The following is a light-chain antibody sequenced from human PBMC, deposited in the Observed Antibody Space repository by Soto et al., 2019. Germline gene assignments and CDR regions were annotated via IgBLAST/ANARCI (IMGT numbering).Light chain of an antibody. CDR2: GAS. CDR1: QDIAIY. V-gene: IGKV1-39*01. CDR3: QQSYSTLWT. Sequence: IQLTQSPSSLSASVGDRVTITCRASQDIAIYLNWYQQKPGEAPNLLIFGASTLQSGVPSRFSGSGSGTDFTLTISSLQPEDFATYYCQQSYSTLWTFGQGTKVDIK. J-gene: IGKJ1*01.